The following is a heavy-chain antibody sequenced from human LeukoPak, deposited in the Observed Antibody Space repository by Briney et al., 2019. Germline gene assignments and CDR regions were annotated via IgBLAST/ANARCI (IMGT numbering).Heavy chain of an antibody. J-gene: IGHJ4*02. CDR2: IYYSGSA. V-gene: IGHV4-39*07. CDR3: AREERDGSGSYY. CDR1: GGSISSSSYY. D-gene: IGHD3-10*01. Sequence: PSETLSLTCTVSGGSISSSSYYWGWIRQPPGKGLEWIGSIYYSGSAYYNPSLKSRVTISVDTSKNQFSLKLSSVTAADTAVYYCAREERDGSGSYYWGQGTLVTVSS.